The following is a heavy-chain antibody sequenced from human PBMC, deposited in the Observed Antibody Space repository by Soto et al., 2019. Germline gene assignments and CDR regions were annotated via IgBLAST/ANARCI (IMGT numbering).Heavy chain of an antibody. D-gene: IGHD3-16*01. CDR1: GYTFTSYD. Sequence: QVQLVQSGAEVKKPGASVKVSCKTSGYTFTSYDINWVRQATGQGLEWMGWMNPNSGNTGYAQKFQGRVTMTRITSTSTAYQELSSLRSEDTAVYYCARSRIGGYWFDPWGQGTLVTVSS. CDR3: ARSRIGGYWFDP. J-gene: IGHJ5*02. V-gene: IGHV1-8*01. CDR2: MNPNSGNT.